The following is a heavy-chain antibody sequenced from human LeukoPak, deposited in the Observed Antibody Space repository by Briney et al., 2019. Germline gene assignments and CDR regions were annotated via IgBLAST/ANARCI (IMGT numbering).Heavy chain of an antibody. CDR1: VGSLSISSYC. CDR3: ARDIDLIVGATRDYGMDV. J-gene: IGHJ6*02. Sequence: SETLSLTCIVSVGSLSISSYCCGWVRQPPGGGRGWHWCIYYSGSTYYNPSLKSRVTIAVDTSKNHFSLNLSSVTAADTAVYYCARDIDLIVGATRDYGMDVWGQGTTVTVSS. D-gene: IGHD1-26*01. CDR2: IYYSGST. V-gene: IGHV4-39*07.